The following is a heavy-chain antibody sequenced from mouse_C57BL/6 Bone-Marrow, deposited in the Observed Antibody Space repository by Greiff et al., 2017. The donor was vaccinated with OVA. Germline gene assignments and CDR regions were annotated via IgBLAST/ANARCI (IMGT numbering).Heavy chain of an antibody. Sequence: QQSCKASGYTFTSYWMQWVKQRPGQGLEWIGEIDPSDSYTNYNQKFNGKATLTVDTSSSTAYIQRSSLTSEDSAVYYCAREVPDAMDYWGQGTSVTVSS. V-gene: IGHV1-50*01. CDR2: IDPSDSYT. J-gene: IGHJ4*01. CDR1: GYTFTSYW. CDR3: AREVPDAMDY.